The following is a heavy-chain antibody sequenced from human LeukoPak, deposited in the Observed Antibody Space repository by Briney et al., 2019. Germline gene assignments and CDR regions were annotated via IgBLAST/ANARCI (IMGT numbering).Heavy chain of an antibody. CDR2: IYYSGST. D-gene: IGHD6-13*01. CDR3: ARGAAADTDY. V-gene: IGHV4-61*01. J-gene: IGHJ4*02. Sequence: SETLSPTCTASGGSVSSSSYYWSWIRQPPGKGLEWIGYIYYSGSTNYNPSLKSRVTISVDTSKNQFSLKLSSVTAADTAVYYCARGAAADTDYWGQGTLVTVSS. CDR1: GGSVSSSSYY.